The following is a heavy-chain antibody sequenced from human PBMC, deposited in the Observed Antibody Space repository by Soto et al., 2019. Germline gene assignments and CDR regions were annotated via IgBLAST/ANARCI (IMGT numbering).Heavy chain of an antibody. CDR1: GGSISSGGYS. V-gene: IGHV4-30-2*01. D-gene: IGHD1-26*01. Sequence: QLQLQESGSGLVKPSQTLSLTCAVSGGSISSGGYSWSWIRQPPGKGLEWIGYIYHSGSTYYNPSLKSRVTIAVDRYKNQFSLKLSSVTAADTAVYYCARGVGVGEGIHGMDVWGQGTTVTVSS. CDR3: ARGVGVGEGIHGMDV. J-gene: IGHJ6*02. CDR2: IYHSGST.